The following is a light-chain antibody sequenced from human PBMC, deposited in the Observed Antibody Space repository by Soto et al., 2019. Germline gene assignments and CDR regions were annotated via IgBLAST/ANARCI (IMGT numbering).Light chain of an antibody. Sequence: QSALTQPPSASGSPGQSVTISCTGTSSDVGGYNYVSWYQQHPGKAPKLMIYEVSKRPSGVPDRFSGSKSGNTASLTVSGLQAGDEADYYYSSYAGSNNVVFGGGTKLTVL. J-gene: IGLJ2*01. CDR1: SSDVGGYNY. CDR3: SSYAGSNNVV. CDR2: EVS. V-gene: IGLV2-8*01.